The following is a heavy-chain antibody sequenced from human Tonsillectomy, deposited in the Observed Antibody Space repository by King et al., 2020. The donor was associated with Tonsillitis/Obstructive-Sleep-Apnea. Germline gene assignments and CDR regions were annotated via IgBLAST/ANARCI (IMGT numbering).Heavy chain of an antibody. CDR2: ISWNSGSI. D-gene: IGHD3-3*01. CDR1: GFTFDDYA. CDR3: AKDPSYDFWSGPYYFDY. Sequence: VQLVESGGDLVQPGRSLRLSCAASGFTFDDYAMHWVRQAPGKGLEWVSSISWNSGSIGYADSVKGRFTISRDNAKNSQYLQMNSLRAEDTALYYCAKDPSYDFWSGPYYFDYWGQGTLVTVSS. V-gene: IGHV3-9*01. J-gene: IGHJ4*02.